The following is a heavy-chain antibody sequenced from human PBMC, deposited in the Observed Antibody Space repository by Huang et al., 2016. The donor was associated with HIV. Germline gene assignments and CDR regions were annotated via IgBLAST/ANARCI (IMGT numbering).Heavy chain of an antibody. V-gene: IGHV4-34*01. CDR1: GGSFSNYY. J-gene: IGHJ4*02. CDR2: INHGGGT. D-gene: IGHD3-22*01. Sequence: QVQLQQWGAGLLKPSETLSLPCAVYGGSFSNYYWTWVRQPPGTGLEWIGGINHGGGTNYNPSHNRRVTIAVDASKDQFALKLRSVTAADTAVYYCASFYYYASTGYFSAFDYWGQGTLVTVSS. CDR3: ASFYYYASTGYFSAFDY.